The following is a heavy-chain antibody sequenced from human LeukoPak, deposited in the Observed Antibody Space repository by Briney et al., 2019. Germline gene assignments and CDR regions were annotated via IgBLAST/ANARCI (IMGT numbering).Heavy chain of an antibody. CDR1: GFTFSSYE. CDR3: ARAGGLLWFGEVLESSDAFHI. Sequence: GGSLRLSCAASGFTFSSYEMNWVRQAPGKGLEWVSYISSNGYTIYYADSVKGRFTISRDNAKNSLYLQVNSLRDEDTAVYYCARAGGLLWFGEVLESSDAFHIWGQGTMVTVSS. D-gene: IGHD3-10*01. V-gene: IGHV3-48*03. J-gene: IGHJ3*02. CDR2: ISSNGYTI.